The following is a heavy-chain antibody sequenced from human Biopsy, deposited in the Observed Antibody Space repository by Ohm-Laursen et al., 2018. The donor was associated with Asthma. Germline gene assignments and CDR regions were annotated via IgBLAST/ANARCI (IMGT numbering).Heavy chain of an antibody. D-gene: IGHD6-19*01. CDR2: INWNGGST. Sequence: SLRLSCAACGFTFDDYGMSWVRQAPGKGLGWVSGINWNGGSTGYADSVKGRSTISRDNAKNSLYLQMNSLRAEDTALYHCGRDMGGFGSGWFPVEFWGQGTLVTVSS. CDR3: GRDMGGFGSGWFPVEF. J-gene: IGHJ4*02. V-gene: IGHV3-20*01. CDR1: GFTFDDYG.